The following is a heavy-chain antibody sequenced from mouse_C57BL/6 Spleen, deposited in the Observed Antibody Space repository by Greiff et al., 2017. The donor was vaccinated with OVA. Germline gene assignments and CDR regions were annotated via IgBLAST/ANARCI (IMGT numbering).Heavy chain of an antibody. V-gene: IGHV5-17*01. CDR1: GFTFSDYG. Sequence: EVQRVESGGGLVKPGGSLKLSCAASGFTFSDYGMHWVRQAPEKGLEWVAYISSGSSTLYYADTVKGRFTISRDNAKNTLFLQMTSLRSEDTAMYYCADDGYYAMDYWGQGTSVTVSS. CDR2: ISSGSSTL. CDR3: ADDGYYAMDY. D-gene: IGHD2-3*01. J-gene: IGHJ4*01.